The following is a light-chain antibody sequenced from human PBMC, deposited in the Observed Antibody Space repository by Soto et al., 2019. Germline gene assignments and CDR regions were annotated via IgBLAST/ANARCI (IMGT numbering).Light chain of an antibody. CDR2: GAS. V-gene: IGKV3-20*01. CDR3: QQYGPSPALT. J-gene: IGKJ4*01. CDR1: QSVSSSY. Sequence: EIVLTQSPGTLSLSPGERATLSCRASQSVSSSYLAWYQQKPGQAPRLLIYGASSRATGIPDGFSGSGSGTDFTLTISRLEPEDFAVYHCQQYGPSPALTFGGGTKVEIK.